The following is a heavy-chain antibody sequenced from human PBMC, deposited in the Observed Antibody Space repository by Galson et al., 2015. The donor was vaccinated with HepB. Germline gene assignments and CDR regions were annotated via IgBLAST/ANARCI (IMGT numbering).Heavy chain of an antibody. CDR2: ILYDGSNK. V-gene: IGHV3-30*04. J-gene: IGHJ3*02. CDR1: GFTFSSYT. Sequence: SLRLSCAASGFTFSSYTMHWVRQAPGKGLEWVAVILYDGSNKYYADSVKGRFTISRDNSEHTLSLQVNSLRPEDTAVYYCARELAYCGGDCYDAFDIWGQGTMVTVSS. CDR3: ARELAYCGGDCYDAFDI. D-gene: IGHD2-21*02.